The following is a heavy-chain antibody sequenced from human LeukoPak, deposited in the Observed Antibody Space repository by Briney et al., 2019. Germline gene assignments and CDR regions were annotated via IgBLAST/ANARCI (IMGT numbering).Heavy chain of an antibody. Sequence: PGGPLRLPCPASGFTFSSYDKHWFREPPGKGLEWVAAISYVGSNKYFADFVKGRFTISRDNSKITLYLEMNSVRAEDTAVYYCAKEHDYGDFFDYWGQGTLVTVSS. CDR1: GFTFSSYD. V-gene: IGHV3-30*18. D-gene: IGHD4-17*01. CDR2: ISYVGSNK. J-gene: IGHJ4*02. CDR3: AKEHDYGDFFDY.